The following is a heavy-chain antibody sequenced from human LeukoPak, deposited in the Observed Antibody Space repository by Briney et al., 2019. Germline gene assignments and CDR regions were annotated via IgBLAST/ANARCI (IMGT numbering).Heavy chain of an antibody. V-gene: IGHV4-59*01. J-gene: IGHJ4*02. Sequence: SETLSLTCTVSGGSISSYYWSWIRQLPGKGLEWIGNIYYSGSTNYNPSLKSRVTISVDTSKDQFSLKLSSVTAADTAVYYCARGTYYYFDCWGQGTLVTVSS. CDR3: ARGTYYYFDC. CDR2: IYYSGST. CDR1: GGSISSYY. D-gene: IGHD2-8*01.